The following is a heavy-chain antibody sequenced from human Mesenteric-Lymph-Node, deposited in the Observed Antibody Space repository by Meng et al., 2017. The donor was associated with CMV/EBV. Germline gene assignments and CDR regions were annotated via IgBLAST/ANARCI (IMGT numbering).Heavy chain of an antibody. J-gene: IGHJ6*02. Sequence: SSCYIACWDRMRQPPGKGLGWVGSVCYSGSTYYNSYLKSRLSISVNTSKNHFSLKLSSVTTADTDVYYCASPSGIRSSSSYFGMDVWGQGTMVTVSS. CDR1: SSCYIAC. V-gene: IGHV4-39*02. CDR3: ASPSGIRSSSSYFGMDV. CDR2: VCYSGST. D-gene: IGHD6-6*01.